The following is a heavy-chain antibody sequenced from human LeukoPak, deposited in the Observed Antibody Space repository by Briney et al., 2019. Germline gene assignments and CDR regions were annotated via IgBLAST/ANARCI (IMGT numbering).Heavy chain of an antibody. J-gene: IGHJ5*02. V-gene: IGHV4-31*03. D-gene: IGHD2-15*01. CDR1: GASITSDGYY. CDR2: LYYTGSS. CDR3: ATKPGYCSGGSCYSQNGNWFDP. Sequence: PSQTLSLTCTVSGASITSDGYYWSWIRQHPQRGLEWIGYLYYTGSSFYNPSLKSRVTISVDTSENQFSLNLNSVTAADTAVYYCATKPGYCSGGSCYSQNGNWFDPWGQGTLVTVSS.